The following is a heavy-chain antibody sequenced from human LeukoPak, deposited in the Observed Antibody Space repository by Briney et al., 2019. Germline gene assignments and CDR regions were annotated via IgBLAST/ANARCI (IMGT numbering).Heavy chain of an antibody. CDR3: ARISSSSGTDAFDI. V-gene: IGHV3-21*01. D-gene: IGHD3-22*01. Sequence: GGSLRLSCAASGFTFSSYSMNWVRQAPGKGPEWVSSISSSSSYIYYADSVKGRFTISRDNAKNSLYLQMNSLRAEDTAVYYCARISSSSGTDAFDIWGQGTMVTVSS. CDR2: ISSSSSYI. J-gene: IGHJ3*02. CDR1: GFTFSSYS.